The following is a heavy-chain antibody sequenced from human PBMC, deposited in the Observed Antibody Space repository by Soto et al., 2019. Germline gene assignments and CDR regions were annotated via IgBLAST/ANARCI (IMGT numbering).Heavy chain of an antibody. J-gene: IGHJ6*02. V-gene: IGHV4-31*03. CDR2: IYYSGST. CDR3: ARDSSIPGLFGSGSYYYYYGMDV. Sequence: SETLSLTCTVSGGSISSGGYYWSWIRQRPGKGLEWIGYIYYSGSTYYNPSLKSRVTISVDTPKNQFSLKLSSVTAADTAVYYCARDSSIPGLFGSGSYYYYYGMDVWGQGTTVTVSS. CDR1: GGSISSGGYY. D-gene: IGHD3-10*01.